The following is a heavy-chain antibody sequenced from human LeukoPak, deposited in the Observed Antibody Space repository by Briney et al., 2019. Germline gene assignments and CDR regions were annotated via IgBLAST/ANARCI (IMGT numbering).Heavy chain of an antibody. CDR1: GDSISSYY. Sequence: SETLSLTCTVSGDSISSYYWSWIRQPPGKGLEWIGYIYYSGSTTYNPSLKSRVTISVDTSKNQFSLKLSPVTAADTAVYYCASAAVAGLGDWFDPWGQGTLVTVSS. J-gene: IGHJ5*02. V-gene: IGHV4-59*01. D-gene: IGHD6-19*01. CDR2: IYYSGST. CDR3: ASAAVAGLGDWFDP.